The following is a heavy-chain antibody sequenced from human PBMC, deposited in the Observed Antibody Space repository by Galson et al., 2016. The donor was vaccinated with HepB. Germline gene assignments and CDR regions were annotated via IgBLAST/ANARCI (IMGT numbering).Heavy chain of an antibody. D-gene: IGHD4-17*01. V-gene: IGHV3-23*01. CDR3: AKAEDDYRDPDHLDY. J-gene: IGHJ4*02. Sequence: SLRLSCAASGFSFSSYAMSWVRQAPGKGLEWVSAMSASDSRTYYADSVKGRFTISRDNSKNTLSLQMNSLRAEDTAVYYCAKAEDDYRDPDHLDYWGQGTLVTVS. CDR1: GFSFSSYA. CDR2: MSASDSRT.